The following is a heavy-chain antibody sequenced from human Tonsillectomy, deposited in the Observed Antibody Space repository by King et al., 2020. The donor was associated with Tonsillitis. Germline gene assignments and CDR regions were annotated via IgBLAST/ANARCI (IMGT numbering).Heavy chain of an antibody. Sequence: VPLQESGPGLVKPSETLSLTCTVSGGSISTYYWSWIRQPPGKGLEWIGYIYYRGTTNYNPSLKSRVNISVDTSKNQFSLKVSSVTAADTAVYYCARHLEGYYDFDYWGQGTLVTVSS. CDR3: ARHLEGYYDFDY. J-gene: IGHJ4*02. D-gene: IGHD2-15*01. V-gene: IGHV4-59*01. CDR2: IYYRGTT. CDR1: GGSISTYY.